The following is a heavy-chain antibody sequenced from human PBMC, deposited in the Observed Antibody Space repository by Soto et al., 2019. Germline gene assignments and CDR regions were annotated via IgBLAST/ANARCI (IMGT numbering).Heavy chain of an antibody. J-gene: IGHJ4*02. D-gene: IGHD3-10*01. CDR1: GGSFSGYY. Sequence: QVQLQQWGAGLLKPSETLSLTCAVYGGSFSGYYWSWIRQPPGKGLEWIGEINHSGSTNYNPSLRSRVTTAGATYKNQFSLRLSWVTAADTAVYYCARVMIAGSGSHKPDCWGQGTLVTVSS. CDR2: INHSGST. V-gene: IGHV4-34*01. CDR3: ARVMIAGSGSHKPDC.